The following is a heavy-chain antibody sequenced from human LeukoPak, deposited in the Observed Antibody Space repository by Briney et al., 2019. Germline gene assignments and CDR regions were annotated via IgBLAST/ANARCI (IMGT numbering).Heavy chain of an antibody. CDR1: GGSISSYY. CDR3: ARSYSNDYYYYMDV. V-gene: IGHV4-59*01. CDR2: IYYSGST. Sequence: SETLSLTCTVSGGSISSYYWSWIRQPPGKGLEWIGYIYYSGSTNYNPSLKSRVTISVDTSKNQFSLKLSSVTAADTAVYYWARSYSNDYYYYMDVWGKGTTVTVSS. J-gene: IGHJ6*03. D-gene: IGHD4-11*01.